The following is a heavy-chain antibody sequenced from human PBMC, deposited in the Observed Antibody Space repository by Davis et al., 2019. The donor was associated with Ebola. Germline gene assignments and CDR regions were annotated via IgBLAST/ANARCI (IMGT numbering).Heavy chain of an antibody. D-gene: IGHD1-26*01. CDR2: IYPGDSDT. Sequence: GESLKISCKASGYNFRDYWIVWVRQMPGKGLEWMGNIYPGDSDTRYSPSFQGQVTLSADKSITTAYLQWRSLKASDTAMYYCARQGGGSGRFTSFDYWGQGTLVTVSS. V-gene: IGHV5-51*01. CDR3: ARQGGGSGRFTSFDY. CDR1: GYNFRDYW. J-gene: IGHJ4*02.